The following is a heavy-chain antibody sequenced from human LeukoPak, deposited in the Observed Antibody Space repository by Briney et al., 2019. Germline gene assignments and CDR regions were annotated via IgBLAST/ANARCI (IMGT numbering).Heavy chain of an antibody. Sequence: GSLRLSCAASGFTFSSYWMSWVRQAPGKGLEWVSYISSSGSTIYYADSVKGRFTISRDNAKNSLYLQMNSLRAEDTAVYYCAELGITMIGGVWGKGTTVTISS. CDR2: ISSSGSTI. D-gene: IGHD3-10*02. J-gene: IGHJ6*04. CDR3: AELGITMIGGV. CDR1: GFTFSSYW. V-gene: IGHV3-48*04.